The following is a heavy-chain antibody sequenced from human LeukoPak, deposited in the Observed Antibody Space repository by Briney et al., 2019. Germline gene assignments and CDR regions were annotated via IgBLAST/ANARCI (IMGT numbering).Heavy chain of an antibody. D-gene: IGHD6-6*01. J-gene: IGHJ4*02. CDR1: GFTFSSFW. Sequence: GGSLRLSCAASGFTFSSFWMSWVRQAPGKGLEWVANIKQDGSEKYYVDSVKGRFTTSRDNAKNSLYLQMNSLRAEDTAVYYCARDFSYIAARPDYWGQGTLVTVSS. CDR3: ARDFSYIAARPDY. V-gene: IGHV3-7*05. CDR2: IKQDGSEK.